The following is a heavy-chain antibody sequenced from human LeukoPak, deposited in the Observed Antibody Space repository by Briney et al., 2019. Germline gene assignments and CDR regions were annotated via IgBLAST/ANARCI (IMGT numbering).Heavy chain of an antibody. CDR1: GGSLSSYY. V-gene: IGHV4-59*01. Sequence: SETLSLTCTVSGGSLSSYYWSWIRQPPGKGLEWIGYIYYSGSTNYNPSLKSRVTISVDTSKNQFSLKLSSVPAADTAVYYCARVFPKNWFDPWGQGTLVTVSS. CDR3: ARVFPKNWFDP. J-gene: IGHJ5*02. D-gene: IGHD3-10*02. CDR2: IYYSGST.